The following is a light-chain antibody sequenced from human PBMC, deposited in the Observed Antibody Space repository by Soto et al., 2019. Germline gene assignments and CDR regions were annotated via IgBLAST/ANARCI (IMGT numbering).Light chain of an antibody. CDR3: QQSYSTPYT. CDR2: AAY. CDR1: RSISRY. J-gene: IGKJ2*01. V-gene: IGKV1-39*01. Sequence: DIQMTQSPFSLSASVGDRVTITCRASRSISRYVNSYQQKPGKAPKVLISAAYSLQNGVTSRFSGSGSGTDFTLTISSLQPEDSSTYYCQQSYSTPYTFGQGTKLEIK.